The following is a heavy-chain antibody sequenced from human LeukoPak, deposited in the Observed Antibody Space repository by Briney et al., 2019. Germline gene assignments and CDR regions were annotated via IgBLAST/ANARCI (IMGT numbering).Heavy chain of an antibody. CDR3: MTLGYRLDA. J-gene: IGHJ1*01. CDR2: FAGSDTTT. CDR1: GFDFGAYE. D-gene: IGHD3-16*02. V-gene: IGHV3-48*03. Sequence: PGGSLRLSCAASGFDFGAYEMNWVRQAPGKGLEWVAYFAGSDTTTYYADSVKGRFTISRDNAKNSLYLQMNSLRAEDTALYYCMTLGYRLDAWGQGTLVTVSS.